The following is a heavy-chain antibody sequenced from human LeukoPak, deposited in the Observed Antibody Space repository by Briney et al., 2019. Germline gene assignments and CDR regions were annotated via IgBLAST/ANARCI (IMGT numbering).Heavy chain of an antibody. CDR3: ARGQWGDRLSY. Sequence: PGGSLRLSCAASGFTFSSYEMNWVRQAPGKGLEWIGEVSHSGSTNINPSLQGRVTVTAHTSKNQFSLSLNSVIAADTAVYFCARGQWGDRLSYWGQGTPVTVAS. D-gene: IGHD1-26*01. J-gene: IGHJ4*02. CDR1: GFTFSSYE. CDR2: VSHSGST. V-gene: IGHV4-34*01.